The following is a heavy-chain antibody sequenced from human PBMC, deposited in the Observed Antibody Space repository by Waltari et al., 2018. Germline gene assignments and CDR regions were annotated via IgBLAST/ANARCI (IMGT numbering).Heavy chain of an antibody. CDR2: ISYDGSNK. J-gene: IGHJ4*02. V-gene: IGHV3-30*18. CDR1: GFTFSSYG. CDR3: AKDGRHGDYIFDY. Sequence: QVQLVESGGGVVQPGRSLRLSCAASGFTFSSYGMHWVRQAPGKGLEWVAVISYDGSNKYYADSVKGRFTISRDNSKNTLYLQMNSLRAEDTAVYYCAKDGRHGDYIFDYWGQGTLVTVSS. D-gene: IGHD4-17*01.